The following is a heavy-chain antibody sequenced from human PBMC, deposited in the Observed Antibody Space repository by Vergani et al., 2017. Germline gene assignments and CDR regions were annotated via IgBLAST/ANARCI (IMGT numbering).Heavy chain of an antibody. D-gene: IGHD5-18*01. CDR1: VGTFSSYA. J-gene: IGHJ4*02. V-gene: IGHV1-69*06. CDR3: ARASTSYTAMVHFDY. CDR2: IIPIFGTA. Sequence: QVQLVQSGAEVKKPGSSVKVSCKASVGTFSSYAISWVRQAPGQGVEWMGGIIPIFGTANYAQKFQGRVTITADKSTSTAYMELSSLRSEDTAVYYCARASTSYTAMVHFDYWGQGTLVTVSS.